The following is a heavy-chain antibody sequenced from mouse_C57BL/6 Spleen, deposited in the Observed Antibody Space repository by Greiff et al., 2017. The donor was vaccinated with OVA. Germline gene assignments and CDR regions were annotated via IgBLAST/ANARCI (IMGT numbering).Heavy chain of an antibody. CDR2: IDPEDGYT. CDR1: GFNIKDYY. Sequence: EVQLQQSGAELVRPGASVKLSCTASGFNIKDYYMSWVQQRPEQGLEWIGRIDPEDGYTEYAPNFQGQVTMSADTSTNTAYLQLSSLKSEDTAVNYCTTLAYGYYTDLDYWGQGTTLTVSS. J-gene: IGHJ2*01. D-gene: IGHD2-3*01. V-gene: IGHV14-1*01. CDR3: TTLAYGYYTDLDY.